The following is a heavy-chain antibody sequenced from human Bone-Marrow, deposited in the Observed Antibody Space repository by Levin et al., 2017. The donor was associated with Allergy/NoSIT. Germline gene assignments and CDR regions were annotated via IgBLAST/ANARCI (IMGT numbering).Heavy chain of an antibody. Sequence: GGSLRLSCVASGFSFSSHGMHWFRQAPGKGLEWVALIWYDGSNKFYGDSVKGRFTISRDNSKRTVYLQMNNLRAEDTALYYCASGRNFLDYFDYWGRGALVTVSS. J-gene: IGHJ4*02. D-gene: IGHD4-23*01. CDR2: IWYDGSNK. CDR1: GFSFSSHG. V-gene: IGHV3-33*01. CDR3: ASGRNFLDYFDY.